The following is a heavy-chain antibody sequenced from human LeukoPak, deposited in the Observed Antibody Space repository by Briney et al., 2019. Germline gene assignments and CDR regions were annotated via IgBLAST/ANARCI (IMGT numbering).Heavy chain of an antibody. CDR1: GFTFSSYA. CDR2: VSGSAGTT. J-gene: IGHJ4*02. CDR3: ARGRHSGGGSGWYYFDY. Sequence: PGGSLRLSCAASGFTFSSYAMRWVRQAPGKGLEWVAAVSGSAGTTYYADSVKGRFTISRDNSKNTLYLQMNSLGAEDTAVYYCARGRHSGGGSGWYYFDYWGQGTLVTVSS. V-gene: IGHV3-23*01. D-gene: IGHD6-19*01.